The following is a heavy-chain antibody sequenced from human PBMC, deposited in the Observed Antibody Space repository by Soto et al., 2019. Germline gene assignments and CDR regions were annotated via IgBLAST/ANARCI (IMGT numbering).Heavy chain of an antibody. J-gene: IGHJ4*02. V-gene: IGHV3-74*01. CDR2: INSDGSDI. CDR3: AKVCMYKTSHFDY. CDR1: GFTFRGYW. Sequence: PGGSLRLSCAASGFTFRGYWMYWVRQAPGKGLVWVSRINSDGSDISYADSVKGRFTISRDNAKNTLYLKMNTLGAEDTTVYYYAKVCMYKTSHFDYWGLGTLVTVSS. D-gene: IGHD2-8*01.